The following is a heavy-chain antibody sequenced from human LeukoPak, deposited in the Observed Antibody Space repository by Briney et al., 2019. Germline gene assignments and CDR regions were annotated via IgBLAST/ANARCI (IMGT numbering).Heavy chain of an antibody. J-gene: IGHJ4*02. CDR3: AKARNLYYYDSSGYPDDY. V-gene: IGHV3-23*01. Sequence: GGSLRLSCAASGFTFSSYAMSWVRQAPGKGLEWVSAISGSGGSTYYADSVKGRFTISRDNSKNTLYLQMNSLRAEDTAVYYCAKARNLYYYDSSGYPDDYWGRGTLVTVSS. D-gene: IGHD3-22*01. CDR1: GFTFSSYA. CDR2: ISGSGGST.